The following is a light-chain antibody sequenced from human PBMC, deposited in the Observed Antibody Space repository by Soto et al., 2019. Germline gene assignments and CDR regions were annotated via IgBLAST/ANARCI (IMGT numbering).Light chain of an antibody. V-gene: IGLV2-14*01. CDR2: EVT. CDR1: SSDVGVYKY. J-gene: IGLJ3*02. CDR3: SSYTSISTWV. Sequence: QSALTQPASVSGSPGQSITISCTGTSSDVGVYKYVSWHQQHPGKAPKVIIYEVTNRPSGVANRFSGSKSGNTASLTISGLQAEDEADYYCSSYTSISTWVFGGGTKLTVL.